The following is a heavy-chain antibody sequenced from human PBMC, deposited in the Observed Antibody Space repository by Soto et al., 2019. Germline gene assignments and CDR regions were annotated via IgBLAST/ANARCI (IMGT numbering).Heavy chain of an antibody. CDR3: AKIKGAITFLYFHE. CDR1: TSNLKTST. V-gene: IGHV3-23*01. D-gene: IGHD3-3*01. CDR2: LTDTGCST. J-gene: IGHJ4*02. Sequence: PXGTLRLSFVHSTSNLKTSTMAWVRQAPGKGLEWASALTDTGCSTYYAASVKGRFTVSRDNSRNTLFLQVDRVRVDDTAVYYCAKIKGAITFLYFHEWDQGTLVTVSS.